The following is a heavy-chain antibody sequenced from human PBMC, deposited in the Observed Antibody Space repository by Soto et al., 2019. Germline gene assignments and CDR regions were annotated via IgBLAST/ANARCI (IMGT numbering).Heavy chain of an antibody. CDR3: AKQSRGEVGALDY. D-gene: IGHD1-26*01. CDR1: GGTFSSYT. Sequence: QVQLVQSGAEVKKPGSSVKVSCKASGGTFSSYTISWVRQAPGQGLEWMGRIIPILGIANYAQKFQGRVTITADKSTSTAYMELSSLRSEDTAVYYCAKQSRGEVGALDYWGQGTLVTVSS. CDR2: IIPILGIA. V-gene: IGHV1-69*02. J-gene: IGHJ4*02.